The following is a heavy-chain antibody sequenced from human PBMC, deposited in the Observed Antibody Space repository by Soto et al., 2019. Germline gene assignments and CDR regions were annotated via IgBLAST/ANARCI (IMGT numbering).Heavy chain of an antibody. D-gene: IGHD3-3*01. V-gene: IGHV4-59*01. CDR3: ARARRVYSDFSSDYYRPKWFDP. CDR1: GASITAYF. Sequence: SETLSLTCTVSGASITAYFWSWIRQPPGKGLEWIANIYYTGTTNYNSSLRSRVTISIDTSKNQFSLKLYSVTAADTAIYYRARARRVYSDFSSDYYRPKWFDPWGQGTLVTVSS. CDR2: IYYTGTT. J-gene: IGHJ5*02.